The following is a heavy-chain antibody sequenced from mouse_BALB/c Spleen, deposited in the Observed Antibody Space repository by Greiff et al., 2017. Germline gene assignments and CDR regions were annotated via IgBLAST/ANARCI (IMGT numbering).Heavy chain of an antibody. D-gene: IGHD2-14*01. J-gene: IGHJ4*01. V-gene: IGHV1-14*01. CDR2: INPYNDGT. CDR3: ERTGYRYDVGTGMDY. CDR1: GYTFTSYV. Sequence: EVQLQQSGPELVKPGASVKMSCKASGYTFTSYVMHWVKQKPGQGLEWIGYINPYNDGTKYNEKFKGKATLTSDKSSSTAYMELSSLTSEDSAVYYCERTGYRYDVGTGMDYWGQGTSVTVSS.